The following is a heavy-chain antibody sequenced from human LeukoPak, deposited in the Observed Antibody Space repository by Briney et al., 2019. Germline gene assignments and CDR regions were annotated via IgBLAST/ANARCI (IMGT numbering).Heavy chain of an antibody. Sequence: GGSLRLXCTASGFNFGDYALSWVRQAPGKGLEWIGYIKSEAYGATAEYATFVKGRFTISRDDSKSIMYLQMDSLKTEDTAVYYCSREDYYYGSLTHRASDHWGQGTLLTVSS. V-gene: IGHV3-49*04. CDR2: IKSEAYGATA. J-gene: IGHJ5*02. D-gene: IGHD3-10*01. CDR1: GFNFGDYA. CDR3: SREDYYYGSLTHRASDH.